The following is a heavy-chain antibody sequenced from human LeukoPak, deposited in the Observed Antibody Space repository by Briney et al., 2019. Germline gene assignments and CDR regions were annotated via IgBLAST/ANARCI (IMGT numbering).Heavy chain of an antibody. CDR3: ARDTGIAAAGTRYYYYGMDV. CDR1: XFTFSSYS. CDR2: XXXSSSYI. D-gene: IGHD6-13*01. V-gene: IGHV3-21*01. Sequence: ASXFTFSSYSMNWVRQXPGKGLXXXXXXXXSSSYIYYADSVKGRFTISRDNAKNSLYLQMNSLRAEDTAVYYCARDTGIAAAGTRYYYYGMDVWGQGTTVTVSS. J-gene: IGHJ6*02.